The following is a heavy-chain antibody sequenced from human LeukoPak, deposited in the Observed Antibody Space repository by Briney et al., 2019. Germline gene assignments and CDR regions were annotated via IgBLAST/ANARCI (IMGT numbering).Heavy chain of an antibody. J-gene: IGHJ3*02. CDR1: GGAITNYY. CDR2: IYYTGST. Sequence: SSETLSLTCGVSGGAITNYYWNWIRQAPGKGLEWLGYIYYTGSTTYNPSVKSRITISLDTSKKQISLKLRSVTAADTAVYYCARAVPQSGLDAFDIWGQGTMVTVSS. V-gene: IGHV4-59*01. D-gene: IGHD3-10*01. CDR3: ARAVPQSGLDAFDI.